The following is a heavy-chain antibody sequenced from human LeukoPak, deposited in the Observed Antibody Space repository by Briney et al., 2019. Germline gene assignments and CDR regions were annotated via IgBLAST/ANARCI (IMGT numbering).Heavy chain of an antibody. V-gene: IGHV3-7*01. CDR1: GFSFSTYW. CDR2: INQDGTEK. J-gene: IGHJ4*02. Sequence: GSLRLSCAASGFSFSTYWMSWVRQAPGKGLEWVANINQDGTEKYYVDSVKGRFTVSRDYAKNSLYLQMNSLRVEDTAVYYCAKVAKYFYGPETYYFFEQWGQGTPVTASS. D-gene: IGHD3-10*01. CDR3: AKVAKYFYGPETYYFFEQ.